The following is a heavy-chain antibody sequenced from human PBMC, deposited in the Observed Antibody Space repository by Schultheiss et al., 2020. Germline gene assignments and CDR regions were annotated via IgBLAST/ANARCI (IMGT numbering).Heavy chain of an antibody. V-gene: IGHV3-48*02. CDR1: GFALSDHI. J-gene: IGHJ4*02. CDR2: ISSSSSTI. D-gene: IGHD3-16*01. CDR3: VRGGDYFDF. Sequence: SCAASGFALSDHIMSWVRQAPRKGLEWVSYISSSSSTIFYADSVKGRFTISRDNAKNSLSLQLNSLRDEDTAIYYCVRGGDYFDFWGQGTLVTVSS.